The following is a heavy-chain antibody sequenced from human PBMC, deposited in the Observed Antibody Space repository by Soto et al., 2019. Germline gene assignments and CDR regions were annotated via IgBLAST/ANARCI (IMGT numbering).Heavy chain of an antibody. D-gene: IGHD1-26*01. CDR1: GGSMCGFTSKFY. Sequence: PPETLSLTSSVSGGSMCGFTSKFYWRWIRQSPGKGLEWIGSIYYSGATNYNPSLESRLTIPVDTSKSHFSLNLSSVTAAASAVYYCARGMGDWETYYYYYGFDVWGQGTTVTVSS. CDR2: IYYSGAT. V-gene: IGHV4-61*03. CDR3: ARGMGDWETYYYYYGFDV. J-gene: IGHJ6*02.